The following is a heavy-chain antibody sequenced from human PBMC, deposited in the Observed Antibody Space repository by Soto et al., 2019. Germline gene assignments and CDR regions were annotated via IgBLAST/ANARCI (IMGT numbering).Heavy chain of an antibody. Sequence: SETLSLTCAFSGGSFSVYYWSWIRQPPGKGLEWIGEINNSGTNNDTPPLSRRVTISVDTSKNQSPLKPTSATAAATAVSYRATYGSSSYIHRASYGMDVWGQGTTVTVSS. CDR3: ATYGSSSYIHRASYGMDV. CDR2: INNSGTN. J-gene: IGHJ6*02. V-gene: IGHV4-34*01. D-gene: IGHD2-2*01. CDR1: GGSFSVYY.